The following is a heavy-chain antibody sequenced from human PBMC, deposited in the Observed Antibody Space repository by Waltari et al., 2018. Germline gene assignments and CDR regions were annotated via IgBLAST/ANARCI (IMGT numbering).Heavy chain of an antibody. CDR3: ARDSGIAVAGPLAY. Sequence: QVQLVQSGAEVKKPGASVKVSCKASGYTFTSYAMHWVRQAPGQRLEWMGWINAGNGNTKYSQKFQGRVTITRDTAASTAYMELSSLRSEDTAVYYCARDSGIAVAGPLAYWGQGTLVTVSS. J-gene: IGHJ4*02. D-gene: IGHD6-19*01. CDR1: GYTFTSYA. V-gene: IGHV1-3*01. CDR2: INAGNGNT.